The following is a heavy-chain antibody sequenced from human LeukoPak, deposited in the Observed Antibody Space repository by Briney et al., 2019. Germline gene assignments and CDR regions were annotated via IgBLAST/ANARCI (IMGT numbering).Heavy chain of an antibody. D-gene: IGHD3-9*01. V-gene: IGHV4-34*01. Sequence: PSETLSLTCTVSGGSIGSYYWNWIRQPPGKGLEWIGEINHSGSTNYNPSLKSRVTISVDTSKNQFSLKLSSVTAADTAVYYCARVGYFDWFIAFDIWGQGTMVTVSS. J-gene: IGHJ3*02. CDR3: ARVGYFDWFIAFDI. CDR1: GGSIGSYY. CDR2: INHSGST.